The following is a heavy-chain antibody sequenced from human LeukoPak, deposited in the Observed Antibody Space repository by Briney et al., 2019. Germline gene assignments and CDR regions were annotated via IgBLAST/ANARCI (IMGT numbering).Heavy chain of an antibody. V-gene: IGHV4-34*01. CDR3: ARHQVTTSPHDFLDY. J-gene: IGHJ4*02. D-gene: IGHD4-17*01. Sequence: SETLSLTCAVYGGSFSGYYWSWIRQPPGKGLEWIGEINHSGSTNYNPSLKSRVTISVDTSKNQFSLKLSSVTAADTAVYYCARHQVTTSPHDFLDYWGQGTLVTVSS. CDR1: GGSFSGYY. CDR2: INHSGST.